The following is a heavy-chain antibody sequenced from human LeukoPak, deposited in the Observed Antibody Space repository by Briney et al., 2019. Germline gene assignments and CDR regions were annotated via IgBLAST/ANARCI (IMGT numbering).Heavy chain of an antibody. CDR3: ARGADSSGYLVVYFDY. CDR2: INPNSGGT. CDR1: GYTFTGYY. Sequence: ASVKVSCKASGYTFTGYYMHWVRQAPGQGLEWMGWINPNSGGTNYAQKFQGRVTMTRDTSTSTVYMELSSLRSEDTAVYYCARGADSSGYLVVYFDYWGQGTLVTVSS. J-gene: IGHJ4*02. V-gene: IGHV1-2*02. D-gene: IGHD3-22*01.